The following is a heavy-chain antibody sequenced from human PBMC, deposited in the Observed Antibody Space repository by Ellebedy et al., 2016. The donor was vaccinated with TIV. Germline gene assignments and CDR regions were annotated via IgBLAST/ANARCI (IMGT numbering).Heavy chain of an antibody. Sequence: SLKISCAASGFTFDDYAMHWVRQAPGKGLEWVSGISWNSGSIGYADSVKGRFTISSDNAKNSLYLQMNSLRAEDTALYYCAKGSTTALVTCVDYWGQGTLVTVSS. V-gene: IGHV3-9*01. CDR3: AKGSTTALVTCVDY. CDR2: ISWNSGSI. D-gene: IGHD5-18*01. J-gene: IGHJ4*02. CDR1: GFTFDDYA.